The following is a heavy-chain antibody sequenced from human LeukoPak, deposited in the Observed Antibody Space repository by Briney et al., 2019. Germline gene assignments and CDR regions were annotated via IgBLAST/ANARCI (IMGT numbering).Heavy chain of an antibody. CDR1: TGTINTYC. Sequence: PSETLSLTCTVSTGTINTYCWSWIRQPAGKGLEWVWPVFNTGITNYYPSPKSRVTMSLDTYRNQFSLRLTSVIAADTAAYYCTGGAYGSDSQSFFDPWGQGVLVTVSS. CDR2: VFNTGIT. J-gene: IGHJ5*02. D-gene: IGHD3-10*01. CDR3: TGGAYGSDSQSFFDP. V-gene: IGHV4-4*07.